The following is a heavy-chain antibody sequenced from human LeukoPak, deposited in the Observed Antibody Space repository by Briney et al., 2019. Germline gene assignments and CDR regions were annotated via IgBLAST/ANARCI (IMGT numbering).Heavy chain of an antibody. CDR3: AMSISFKNWFDP. CDR1: GYTFTADY. V-gene: IGHV1-2*02. CDR2: INPNSGGT. Sequence: ASVKGSCKASGYTFTADYMHWLRQAPGQGLEWMGWINPNSGGTNSAQKFQGRVTMTRDTSISTAYMELSRLRSDDTAVYYCAMSISFKNWFDPWGQGTLVTVSS. D-gene: IGHD5-12*01. J-gene: IGHJ5*02.